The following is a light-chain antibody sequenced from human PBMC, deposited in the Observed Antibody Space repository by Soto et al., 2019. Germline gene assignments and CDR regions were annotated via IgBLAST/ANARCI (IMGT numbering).Light chain of an antibody. Sequence: DIQLTQSPSFLSASVGDRVTITCRASQGISSYLAWYQQKPGKAPKLLIYAAFTLQSGVPSRFSGSGSGTEFTLTISSLQPEDFATYYCQHLDSYSTFGQGTRLEIK. CDR3: QHLDSYST. CDR1: QGISSY. CDR2: AAF. J-gene: IGKJ5*01. V-gene: IGKV1-9*01.